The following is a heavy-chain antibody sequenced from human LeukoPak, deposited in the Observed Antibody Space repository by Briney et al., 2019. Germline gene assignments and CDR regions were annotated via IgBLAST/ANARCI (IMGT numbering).Heavy chain of an antibody. CDR2: INPSGGST. J-gene: IGHJ4*02. CDR1: GYTFTTYY. Sequence: ASVKVSRKASGYTFTTYYVHWVRQAPGQGLEWMGIINPSGGSTTYAQKFRGRLTMTGDMSTSTVYMELSSLRSEDTAVYYCARGSRPVYNLLTGKRYFDYWGQGTLLTVSS. D-gene: IGHD3-9*01. CDR3: ARGSRPVYNLLTGKRYFDY. V-gene: IGHV1-46*01.